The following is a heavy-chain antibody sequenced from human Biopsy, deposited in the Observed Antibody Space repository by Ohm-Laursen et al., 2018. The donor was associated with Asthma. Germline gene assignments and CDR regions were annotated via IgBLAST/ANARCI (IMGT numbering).Heavy chain of an antibody. CDR3: ARGWNCGGDCYSLDS. CDR1: GDSLDSGDYS. V-gene: IGHV4-30-2*06. J-gene: IGHJ4*02. Sequence: SQTLSLTCAVSGDSLDSGDYSWTWIRQSPGVGLEWIGYIYRNGDTYYNPTLKNRFTISIDRSKNQFSLRLRSVTAADTAVYYCARGWNCGGDCYSLDSWGQGTLVTVSS. CDR2: IYRNGDT. D-gene: IGHD2-21*02.